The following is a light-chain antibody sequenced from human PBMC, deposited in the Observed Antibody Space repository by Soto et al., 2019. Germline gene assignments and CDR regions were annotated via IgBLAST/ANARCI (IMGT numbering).Light chain of an antibody. CDR3: QQYGSSPLT. Sequence: EIVLTQSPGTLSLSPGERATLSCRASQSVSSSYLAWYQQKPGQAPRLLIYGASRRATGIPDRFSGSGSGTVFTLTISRLEPEDFAVYYCQQYGSSPLTFGGGTKVEIK. CDR1: QSVSSSY. CDR2: GAS. J-gene: IGKJ4*01. V-gene: IGKV3-20*01.